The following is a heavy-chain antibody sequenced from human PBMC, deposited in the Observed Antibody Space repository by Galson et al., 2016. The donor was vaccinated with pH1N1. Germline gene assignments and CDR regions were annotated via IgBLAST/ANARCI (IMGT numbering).Heavy chain of an antibody. V-gene: IGHV1-18*01. CDR3: ARDRGVFDI. CDR2: SRPYTGNT. CDR1: GYTFSSYG. Sequence: SVKVSCKASGYTFSSYGISWVRQAPGQGLEWMGWSRPYTGNTNHVQKFQGRVAMTIDTSTSTANMEMRSLRSDDTAVYYCARDRGVFDIWGQGTRVTVSS. J-gene: IGHJ3*02. D-gene: IGHD3-10*01.